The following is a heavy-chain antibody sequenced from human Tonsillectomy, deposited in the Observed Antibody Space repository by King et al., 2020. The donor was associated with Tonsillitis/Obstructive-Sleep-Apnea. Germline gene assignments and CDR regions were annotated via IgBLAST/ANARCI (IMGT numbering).Heavy chain of an antibody. J-gene: IGHJ4*02. D-gene: IGHD3-10*01. CDR3: ASGLVRGIIITAVFDY. V-gene: IGHV3-48*03. Sequence: VQLVESGGGLVQPGGSLRLSCAASGFTFSNYEMNWVRQAPGKGLEWVSYISNSGTTIYYADSVKGRFTISRDNAKNSLYLQMNSLRAKDTAVYYCASGLVRGIIITAVFDYWGQGTLVTVSS. CDR2: ISNSGTTI. CDR1: GFTFSNYE.